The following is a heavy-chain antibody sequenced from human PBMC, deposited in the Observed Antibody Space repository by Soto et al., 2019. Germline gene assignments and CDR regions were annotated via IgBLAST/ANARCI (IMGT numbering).Heavy chain of an antibody. Sequence: QVQLVESGGGVVQPGRSLRLSCAASGFTFSSYGMHWVRQAPGKGLEWVSVIWYDGSNKYYADSVKGRFTISRDSSKNTLYLQMNSLSAGDTAMYYCARERGYSYGYVDYWGQGTLVTVSS. V-gene: IGHV3-33*01. CDR3: ARERGYSYGYVDY. J-gene: IGHJ4*02. CDR1: GFTFSSYG. D-gene: IGHD5-18*01. CDR2: IWYDGSNK.